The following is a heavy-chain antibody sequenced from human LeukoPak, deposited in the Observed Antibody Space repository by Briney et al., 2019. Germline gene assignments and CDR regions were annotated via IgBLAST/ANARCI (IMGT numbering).Heavy chain of an antibody. D-gene: IGHD4-17*01. V-gene: IGHV4-59*12. Sequence: SETLSLTCTVSGGSISSYYWSWIRQPPGKGLEWIGEIYHSGSTNYNPSLKSRVTISVDKSKNQFSLKLSSVTAADAAVYYCARDLLDYGDYYAFGYWGQGTLVTVSS. CDR3: ARDLLDYGDYYAFGY. CDR1: GGSISSYY. CDR2: IYHSGST. J-gene: IGHJ4*02.